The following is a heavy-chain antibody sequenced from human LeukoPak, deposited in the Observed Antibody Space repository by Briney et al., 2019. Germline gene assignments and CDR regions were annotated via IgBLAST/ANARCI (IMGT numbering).Heavy chain of an antibody. CDR2: INPNSGGT. D-gene: IGHD3-3*01. V-gene: IGHV1-2*02. CDR3: ARELRFLEWAKPFDP. Sequence: ASVKVSCKASGYTFTGYYMHWVRQAPGQGLEWMGWINPNSGGTNYAQKFQGRVTMTRDTSISTAYMELSRLRSDDTAVYYCARELRFLEWAKPFDPWGQGTLVTVFS. J-gene: IGHJ5*02. CDR1: GYTFTGYY.